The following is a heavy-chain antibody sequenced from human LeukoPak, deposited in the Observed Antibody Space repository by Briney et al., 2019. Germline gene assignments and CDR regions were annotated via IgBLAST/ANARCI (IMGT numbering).Heavy chain of an antibody. CDR1: GFTFSTCS. CDR2: ITGSGDTT. V-gene: IGHV3-23*01. J-gene: IGHJ4*02. Sequence: GSLRLSCAASGFTFSTCSMNWVRLAPGKGLEWVSGITGSGDTTNYADSVRGRFTISRDSSKNTLYLQMNNLGAEDTAVYFCAKGKWETASYDPWDYWGQGTLVTVSS. D-gene: IGHD2-21*02. CDR3: AKGKWETASYDPWDY.